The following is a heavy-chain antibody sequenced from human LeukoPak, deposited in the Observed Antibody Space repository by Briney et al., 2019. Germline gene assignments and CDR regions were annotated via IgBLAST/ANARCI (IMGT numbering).Heavy chain of an antibody. Sequence: ASVKVSCKAPGYTFTGYYMHWVRQAPGQGLEWMGRINPNSGGTNYAQKFQGRVTMTRDTSISTAYMELSRLRSDDTAVYYCARDGGGPYYYDSSGYYSDYWGQGTLVTVSS. V-gene: IGHV1-2*06. J-gene: IGHJ4*02. CDR2: INPNSGGT. CDR1: GYTFTGYY. D-gene: IGHD3-22*01. CDR3: ARDGGGPYYYDSSGYYSDY.